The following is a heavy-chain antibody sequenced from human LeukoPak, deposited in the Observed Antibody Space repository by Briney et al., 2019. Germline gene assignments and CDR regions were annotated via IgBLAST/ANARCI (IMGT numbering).Heavy chain of an antibody. V-gene: IGHV3-48*03. J-gene: IGHJ4*02. D-gene: IGHD6-6*01. CDR1: GFTFSSDE. CDR2: ISSSGNTI. Sequence: GGSLRLSCAASGFTFSSDEMSWVRQAPGKGLEWISYISSSGNTIYYADSVKGRFTISRDNAKSSLYLQMNSLTAEDTAVYYCATARPPPHYWGQGILVTVSS. CDR3: ATARPPPHY.